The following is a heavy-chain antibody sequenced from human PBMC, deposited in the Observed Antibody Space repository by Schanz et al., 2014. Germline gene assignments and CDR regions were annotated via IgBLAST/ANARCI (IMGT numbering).Heavy chain of an antibody. J-gene: IGHJ1*01. D-gene: IGHD6-13*01. Sequence: QVQLVESGGGVVQPGRSLRLSCAASGFTFSKYGMHWVRQAPGKGLEWVAVIWYDGSNKDYADSVKGRFAISRENSKNTMFLQMSSLRPEDTAVYYCATGRAASNFGSEYFLYWGQGTLVTVSS. CDR3: ATGRAASNFGSEYFLY. CDR1: GFTFSKYG. CDR2: IWYDGSNK. V-gene: IGHV3-33*01.